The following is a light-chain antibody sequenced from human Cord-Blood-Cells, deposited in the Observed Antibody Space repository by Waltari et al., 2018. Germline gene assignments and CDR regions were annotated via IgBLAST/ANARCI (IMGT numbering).Light chain of an antibody. V-gene: IGLV2-11*01. CDR3: QSYDSSLGGAV. Sequence: QSALTQPRSVSGSPGQSVTIPCTGTSSDVGGYNYVSWYKQHPGKAPKLMIYDVSKLPSGVPDRFSGSKSGNTASLTISGLQAEDEADYYCQSYDSSLGGAVFGGGTKLTVL. CDR1: SSDVGGYNY. J-gene: IGLJ3*02. CDR2: DVS.